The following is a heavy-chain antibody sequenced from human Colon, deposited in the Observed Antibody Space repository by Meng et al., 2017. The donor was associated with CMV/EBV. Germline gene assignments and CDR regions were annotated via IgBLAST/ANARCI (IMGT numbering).Heavy chain of an antibody. Sequence: HVQMVQSEAEVKKPGASVKVSCKASGYTFSAYYMHWVRLAPGQGLEWMGWIDPNTGDTKFAVKFQGWVTLTTNTSISTAYMELSRLKSDDTAVYYCTRGTGYNYGTGYLDYWGQGTLVPSPQ. V-gene: IGHV1-2*04. CDR2: IDPNTGDT. CDR1: GYTFSAYY. CDR3: TRGTGYNYGTGYLDY. D-gene: IGHD5-24*01. J-gene: IGHJ4*02.